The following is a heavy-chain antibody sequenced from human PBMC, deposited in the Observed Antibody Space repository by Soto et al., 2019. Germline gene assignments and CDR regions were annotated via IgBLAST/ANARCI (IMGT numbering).Heavy chain of an antibody. CDR3: VSANFLDY. CDR2: IYYSGRT. J-gene: IGHJ4*02. V-gene: IGHV4-61*08. CDR1: GGSVRSGGDS. Sequence: WETLFLTFNVSGGSVRSGGDSWTWIRQPPGKGLEWIGYIYYSGRTNSNPSLKSRVTISVDTSKNQFSLKLSSVTAADTAVYYCVSANFLDYWGQGTLVTVSS.